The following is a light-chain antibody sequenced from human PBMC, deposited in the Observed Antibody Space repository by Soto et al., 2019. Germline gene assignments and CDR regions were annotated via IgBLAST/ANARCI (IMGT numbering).Light chain of an antibody. CDR3: QVWDSSTDDLYV. V-gene: IGLV3-21*02. J-gene: IGLJ1*01. CDR2: ADS. Sequence: LTQPPSVSVAPGQTAIVTCDGNNIGSNSVHWYQQKPGRAPVLVVYADSDRPSGVPERFSGSNSGNTATLTISRVEAGDEADYYCQVWDSSTDDLYVFGPGTKLTVL. CDR1: NIGSNS.